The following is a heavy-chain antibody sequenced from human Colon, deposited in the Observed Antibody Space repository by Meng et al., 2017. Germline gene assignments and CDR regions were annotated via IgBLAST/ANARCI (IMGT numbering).Heavy chain of an antibody. V-gene: IGHV3-33*01. CDR1: GLSFSAFG. Sequence: GESLKISWATSGLSFSAFGMHWVRQAPGKGLEWVAVIWYDGRNKFYADSVKGRFTVSRDNSKNTLYLQMNSLSAEDTAVYYCARDPHVGYYSGLGSFYFDNWGQGTLVTVSS. J-gene: IGHJ4*02. CDR2: IWYDGRNK. CDR3: ARDPHVGYYSGLGSFYFDN. D-gene: IGHD3-10*01.